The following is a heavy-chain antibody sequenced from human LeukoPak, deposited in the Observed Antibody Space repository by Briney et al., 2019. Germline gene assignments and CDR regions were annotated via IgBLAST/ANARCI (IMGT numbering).Heavy chain of an antibody. J-gene: IGHJ5*02. D-gene: IGHD2-15*01. V-gene: IGHV1-18*04. CDR1: GYTFIGYY. CDR2: ISAYNGNT. Sequence: ASVKVSCKASGYTFIGYYMYWVRQAPGQGLEWMGWISAYNGNTNYAQKFQGRVTMTRDTSTSTIYMELSSLRSEDTAVYYCARAGGYCSGNRCYNWFDPWGQGTLVVVSS. CDR3: ARAGGYCSGNRCYNWFDP.